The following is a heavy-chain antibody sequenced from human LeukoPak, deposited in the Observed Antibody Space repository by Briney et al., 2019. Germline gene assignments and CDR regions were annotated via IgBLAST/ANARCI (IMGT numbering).Heavy chain of an antibody. CDR3: ARDFGVGPYYFDY. CDR1: GFTFSGSG. CDR2: IWYDGSKK. J-gene: IGHJ4*02. Sequence: GGPLRLSCAVSGFTFSGSGMHWVRQAPGKGLEWVAVIWYDGSKKYYADSVKGRFTISRDDSKNTLYLQMNTLRADDTAVYYCARDFGVGPYYFDYWGQGTLVTVSS. V-gene: IGHV3-33*01. D-gene: IGHD3-16*01.